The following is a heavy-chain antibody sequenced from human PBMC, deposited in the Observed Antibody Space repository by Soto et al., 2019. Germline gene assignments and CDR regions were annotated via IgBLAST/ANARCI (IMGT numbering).Heavy chain of an antibody. J-gene: IGHJ4*02. CDR3: ARGSPGGITIFGVVTYNTFDY. CDR2: INHSGST. D-gene: IGHD3-3*01. Sequence: SETLSLTCAVYGGSFSGYYWSWIRQPPGKGLEWIGEINHSGSTNYNPSLQSRVTISVDTSKNQFSLKLSSVTAADTAVYYCARGSPGGITIFGVVTYNTFDYWGQGTLVTVSS. CDR1: GGSFSGYY. V-gene: IGHV4-34*01.